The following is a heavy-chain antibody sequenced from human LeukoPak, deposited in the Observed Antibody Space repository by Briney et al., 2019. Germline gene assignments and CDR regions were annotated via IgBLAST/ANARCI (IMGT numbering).Heavy chain of an antibody. J-gene: IGHJ4*02. D-gene: IGHD1-26*01. CDR1: GGTFSSYA. Sequence: SVKVSCKASGGTFSSYAISWVRQAPGQGLEWMGGIIPIFGTANYAQKFQGRVTITADESTSTAYMELSSLRSEDTAVYYCARVRRGGSAGFDYWGQGTLVTVSS. CDR3: ARVRRGGSAGFDY. V-gene: IGHV1-69*01. CDR2: IIPIFGTA.